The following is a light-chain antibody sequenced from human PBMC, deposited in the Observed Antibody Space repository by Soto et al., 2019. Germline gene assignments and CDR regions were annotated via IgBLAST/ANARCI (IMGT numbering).Light chain of an antibody. CDR2: SAS. V-gene: IGKV1-27*01. CDR1: QGINND. J-gene: IGKJ3*01. CDR3: QKYNIAPLT. Sequence: DIQMTQSPSSLSASVGDRVTISCRASQGINNDLAWFQQRPGSVPRLLIYSASTLPSGVPSRFSGGGSGTGFPLTITTLQPEDVATYYCQKYNIAPLTFGPGTKVEIK.